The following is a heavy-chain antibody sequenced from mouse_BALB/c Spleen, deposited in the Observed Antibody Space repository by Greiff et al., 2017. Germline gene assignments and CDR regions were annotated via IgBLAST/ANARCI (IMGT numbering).Heavy chain of an antibody. CDR3: NAWTGNYCDY. D-gene: IGHD4-1*01. CDR1: GFNIKDYY. J-gene: IGHJ2*01. Sequence: EVQLQQSGAELVRSGASVKLSCTASGFNIKDYYMHWVKQRPEKGLEWIGWIDPENGDTEYAPKFQGKATMTADTSSNTAYLQLSSLTSEDTAVYYCNAWTGNYCDYWGQGTTLTVSS. V-gene: IGHV14-4*02. CDR2: IDPENGDT.